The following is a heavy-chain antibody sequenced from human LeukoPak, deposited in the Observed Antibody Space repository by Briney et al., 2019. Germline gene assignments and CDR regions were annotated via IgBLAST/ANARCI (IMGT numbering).Heavy chain of an antibody. J-gene: IGHJ5*02. CDR3: ARETYDFWSGYYTSWFDP. CDR2: IKQDGSEK. D-gene: IGHD3-3*01. Sequence: PGGSLRLSCAASGFTFSSYWMSWVRQAPGKGLEWVANIKQDGSEKYYVDSVKGRFTISRDNAKNSLYLQMNSLRAEDTAVYYCARETYDFWSGYYTSWFDPWGQGTLVTVSS. V-gene: IGHV3-7*01. CDR1: GFTFSSYW.